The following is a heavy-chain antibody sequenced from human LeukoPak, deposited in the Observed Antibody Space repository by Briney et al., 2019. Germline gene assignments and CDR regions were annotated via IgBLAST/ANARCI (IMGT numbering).Heavy chain of an antibody. Sequence: PGGSLRLSCAASGFNFNSYAVHWVRQAPGKGLEWVAFISYDGSKTYHADSVKGRFTISRDNSKNTLYLQMNSLRAEDTAVYYCAKQGDIVVVPAAMRRGYFDYWGQGTLVTVSS. CDR1: GFNFNSYA. D-gene: IGHD2-2*01. CDR2: ISYDGSKT. J-gene: IGHJ4*02. CDR3: AKQGDIVVVPAAMRRGYFDY. V-gene: IGHV3-30*04.